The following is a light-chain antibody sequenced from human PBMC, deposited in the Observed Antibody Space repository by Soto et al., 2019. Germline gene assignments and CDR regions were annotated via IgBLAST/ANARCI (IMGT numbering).Light chain of an antibody. J-gene: IGKJ3*01. CDR1: QSVSSNF. V-gene: IGKV3-20*01. CDR2: DAS. CDR3: QQYGSSPFT. Sequence: EIVLTQSPATLSLSPGGSATLSCRASQSVSSNFLAWFQQKPGQAPRLLIYDASSRATGIPDRFSGSGSGTDFTLTLSRLEPEDFAVYYCQQYGSSPFTFGPGTKVDIK.